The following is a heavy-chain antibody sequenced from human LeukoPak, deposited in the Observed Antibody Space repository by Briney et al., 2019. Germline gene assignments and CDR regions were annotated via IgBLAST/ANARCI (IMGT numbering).Heavy chain of an antibody. D-gene: IGHD3-10*01. V-gene: IGHV3-30*02. Sequence: GGSLRLSCAASGFMFSNYGMHRVRQAPDKGLDWVAYIRNDASKTYYAESVKGRFTISRDNSKNMVFLQMNSLRSEDTALYYCAKRAGSAWSAGVWGQGTLVTVSS. CDR3: AKRAGSAWSAGV. J-gene: IGHJ4*02. CDR2: IRNDASKT. CDR1: GFMFSNYG.